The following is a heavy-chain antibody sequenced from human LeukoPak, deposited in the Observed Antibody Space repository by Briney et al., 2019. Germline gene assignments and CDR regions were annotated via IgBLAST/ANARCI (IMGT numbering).Heavy chain of an antibody. J-gene: IGHJ5*02. CDR1: GFTVSSNY. D-gene: IGHD6-19*01. CDR2: IYSGGST. V-gene: IGHV3-66*01. Sequence: TGGSLRLSCAASGFTVSSNYMSWVRQAPGKGLEWVSVIYSGGSTYYADSVKGRFTISRDNSKNTLYLQMNSLRAEDTAVYYCARGRAAVAVRGDWFDPWGQGTPVTVSS. CDR3: ARGRAAVAVRGDWFDP.